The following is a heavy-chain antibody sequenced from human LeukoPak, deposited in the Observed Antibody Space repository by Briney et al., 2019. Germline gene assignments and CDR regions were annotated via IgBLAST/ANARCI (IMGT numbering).Heavy chain of an antibody. CDR3: AREDSSGYMPNAFDI. V-gene: IGHV3-30-3*01. D-gene: IGHD3-22*01. Sequence: GGSLRLSCAASGFTLSSYAMHWVRQAPGKGLEWVAVISYDGSNKYYADSVKGRFTISRDNSKNTLYLQMNSLRAEDTAVYYCAREDSSGYMPNAFDIWGQGTMVTVSS. CDR1: GFTLSSYA. J-gene: IGHJ3*02. CDR2: ISYDGSNK.